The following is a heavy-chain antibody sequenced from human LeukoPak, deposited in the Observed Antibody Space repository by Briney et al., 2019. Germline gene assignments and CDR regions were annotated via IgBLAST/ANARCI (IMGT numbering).Heavy chain of an antibody. CDR1: GGSISSSSYY. J-gene: IGHJ5*02. CDR3: ARGGIQLWPPMWFDP. Sequence: PSETLSLTCTVSGGSISSSSYYWGWIRQPPGKGLEWIGEINHSGSTNYNPSLKSRVTISVDTSKNQFSLKLSSVTAADTAVYYCARGGIQLWPPMWFDPWGQGILVTVSS. V-gene: IGHV4-39*07. CDR2: INHSGST. D-gene: IGHD5-18*01.